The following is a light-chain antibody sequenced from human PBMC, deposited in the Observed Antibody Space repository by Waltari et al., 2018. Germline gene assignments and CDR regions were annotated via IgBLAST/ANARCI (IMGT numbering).Light chain of an antibody. Sequence: EIVLTQSPGTLSLSPGERATLSCRASQSVSRALAWSQQNPGQAPRLLIYGASNRATGIPDRFIGSGSGTDFSLIISRLEPEDFAVYYCQHYVSLPVTFGQGTKVEIK. CDR3: QHYVSLPVT. CDR1: QSVSRA. J-gene: IGKJ1*01. CDR2: GAS. V-gene: IGKV3-20*01.